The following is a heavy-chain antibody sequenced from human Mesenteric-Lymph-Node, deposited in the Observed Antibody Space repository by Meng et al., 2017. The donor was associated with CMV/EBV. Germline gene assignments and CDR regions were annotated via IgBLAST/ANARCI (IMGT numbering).Heavy chain of an antibody. CDR3: ARHQRWLKSEGGFNY. J-gene: IGHJ4*02. CDR1: GGSFSGYY. V-gene: IGHV4-34*01. Sequence: QGQLQQWGAGLLKPSETLPLTWAVYGGSFSGYYWSWIRQPPGKGLEWIGEINHSGSTNYNPSLKSRVTISVDTSKNQFSLKLSSATAADTAVYYCARHQRWLKSEGGFNYWGQGTLVTVSS. CDR2: INHSGST. D-gene: IGHD4-23*01.